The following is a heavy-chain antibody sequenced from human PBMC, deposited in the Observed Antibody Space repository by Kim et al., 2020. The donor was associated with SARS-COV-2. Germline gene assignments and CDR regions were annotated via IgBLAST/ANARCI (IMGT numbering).Heavy chain of an antibody. V-gene: IGHV3-23*01. Sequence: ISARGLGKHYADSVKGRFTISRDNSRSTLFLQMNYLRAEDTAIYYCEASDYWGQGSLVTVSS. CDR2: ISARGLGK. J-gene: IGHJ4*02. CDR3: EASDY.